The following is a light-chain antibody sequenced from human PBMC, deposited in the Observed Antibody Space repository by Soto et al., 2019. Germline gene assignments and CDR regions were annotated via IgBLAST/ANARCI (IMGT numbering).Light chain of an antibody. CDR2: DAS. J-gene: IGKJ5*01. V-gene: IGKV3-11*01. CDR1: QSISSY. CDR3: QQRSNWPPIT. Sequence: EIVLTQSPATLSLSPGERATLSCRASQSISSYLAWYQQKPGQAPRLLIYDASNRATGIPARFSGSGSGTDFTLTISSLEPEDCAVYYGQQRSNWPPITFGQGTRLEI.